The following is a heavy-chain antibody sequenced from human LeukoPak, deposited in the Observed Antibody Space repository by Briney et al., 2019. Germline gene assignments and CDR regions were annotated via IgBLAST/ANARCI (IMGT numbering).Heavy chain of an antibody. CDR3: ARANFLYCSSTTCLFDY. CDR2: INPNDGDT. J-gene: IGHJ4*02. V-gene: IGHV1-2*02. D-gene: IGHD2-2*01. CDR1: GYTFTDYY. Sequence: ASVKVSCKASGYTFTDYYMHWVRQAPGQGFEWMGWINPNDGDTNYAQKFQGRVTMTRDTSISTAHMEVSRLRSDDSAVYYCARANFLYCSSTTCLFDYWGQGTLVTVSS.